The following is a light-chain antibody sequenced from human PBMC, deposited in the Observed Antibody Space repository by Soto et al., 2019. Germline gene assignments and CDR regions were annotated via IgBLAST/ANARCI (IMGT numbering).Light chain of an antibody. CDR2: GNT. V-gene: IGLV2-14*03. Sequence: QSALTQPASVSGSPGQSITISCTGTSSDVGAYYSVSWYQHHPGKAPKLLIYGNTNRPSGVPDRFSGSKSGTSASLAISGLQSDDEADYYCAAWDDSLTAVVFGGGTQLTVL. CDR3: AAWDDSLTAVV. J-gene: IGLJ2*01. CDR1: SSDVGAYYS.